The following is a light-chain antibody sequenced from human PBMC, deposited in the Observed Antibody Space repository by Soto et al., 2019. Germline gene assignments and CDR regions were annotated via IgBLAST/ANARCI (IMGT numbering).Light chain of an antibody. CDR3: ATWDDSLKGV. CDR1: TSNIGSHT. V-gene: IGLV1-44*01. J-gene: IGLJ1*01. CDR2: TNN. Sequence: QSVLTQPPSASGTPGQRVTISCSGSTSNIGSHTVNWYQHVPGTAPKLLITTNNQRPSGVPDRFSGFKSGSSASLVISGLQSEDEADYYCATWDDSLKGVLGTATKVTVL.